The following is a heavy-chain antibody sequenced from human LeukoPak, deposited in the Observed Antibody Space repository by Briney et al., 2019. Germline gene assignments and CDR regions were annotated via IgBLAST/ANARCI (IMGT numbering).Heavy chain of an antibody. CDR3: ARRGRFSSGWHFDY. CDR1: GYAFTDYY. CDR2: INPNSGGT. V-gene: IGHV1-2*02. Sequence: GASVKVSCKASGYAFTDYYVHWVRQAPGQGLEWMGWINPNSGGTHYDQKFQGRVTVTRDTSINTTYMQFSSLTSDDTAVYYCARRGRFSSGWHFDYWGQGTLVTVSS. D-gene: IGHD6-19*01. J-gene: IGHJ4*02.